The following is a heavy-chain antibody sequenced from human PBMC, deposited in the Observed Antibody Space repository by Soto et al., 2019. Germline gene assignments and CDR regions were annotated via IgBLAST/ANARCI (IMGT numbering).Heavy chain of an antibody. J-gene: IGHJ6*03. V-gene: IGHV4-59*08. CDR1: GGSISSYY. CDR2: IYYSGST. CDR3: ARLRVDYYYYMDV. Sequence: SETLSLTCTVSGGSISSYYWSWIRQPPGKGLERIGYIYYSGSTNYNPSLKSRVTISVDSSKNQFSLKLSSVTAADTAVYYCARLRVDYYYYMDVWGKGTTVTVSS.